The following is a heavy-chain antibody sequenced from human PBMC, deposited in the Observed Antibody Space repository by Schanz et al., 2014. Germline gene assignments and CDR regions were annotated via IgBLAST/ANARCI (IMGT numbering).Heavy chain of an antibody. CDR2: INTNTGNP. Sequence: QVQLVESGSELKKPGASVKVSCKASGYTLTHYAINWVRQAPGQGLEWMGWINTNTGNPTYAQAFTGRFLFSLDTSVNTAYLQISSLEADDTAVYYCARRGIRGVFSSFDYWGLGTLVTVSS. V-gene: IGHV7-4-1*02. CDR1: GYTLTHYA. D-gene: IGHD3-10*01. CDR3: ARRGIRGVFSSFDY. J-gene: IGHJ4*02.